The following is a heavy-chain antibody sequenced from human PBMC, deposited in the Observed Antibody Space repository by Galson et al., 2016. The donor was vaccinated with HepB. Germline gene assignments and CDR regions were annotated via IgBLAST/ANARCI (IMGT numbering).Heavy chain of an antibody. CDR1: GGSFRGYY. V-gene: IGHV4-34*01. Sequence: ETLSLTCAVYGGSFRGYYWSWIRQTPGKGLEWIGEVNHNGNTNYNPSLKSRVTMSVDTSKNQFSLRLSSVTAADTAVYYCARFEFYYFYGLDVWGEGTTVTVSS. J-gene: IGHJ6*04. CDR2: VNHNGNT. CDR3: ARFEFYYFYGLDV.